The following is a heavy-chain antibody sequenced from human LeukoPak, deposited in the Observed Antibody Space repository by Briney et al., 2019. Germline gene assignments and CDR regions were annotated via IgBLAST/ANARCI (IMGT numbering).Heavy chain of an antibody. J-gene: IGHJ3*02. V-gene: IGHV4-4*07. D-gene: IGHD1-1*01. CDR1: GGSISTYY. CDR3: ARWITTQGTFDI. Sequence: RPSETLSLTCTVSGGSISTYYWNWLRQPAGKGLEWIGRIYTSGSTNYNASLKSRVTLSLDTSKNQFSLKLTSVTAADTAVYYCARWITTQGTFDIWGQGTMVTVSS. CDR2: IYTSGST.